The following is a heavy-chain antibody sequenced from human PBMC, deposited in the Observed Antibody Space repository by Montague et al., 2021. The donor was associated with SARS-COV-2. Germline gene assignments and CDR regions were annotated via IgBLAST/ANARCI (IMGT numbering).Heavy chain of an antibody. CDR2: RYQNGAT. CDR3: ARSGVGIFDFSYFDS. V-gene: IGHV4-38-2*02. Sequence: SETLSLTCSVSGLSISSGYYWGWIRQTPGKGLEWIGSRYQNGATYYSPSLKRPVTILLDTPKNQFSLSLTSVTAADTAVYYCARSGVGIFDFSYFDSWGQGSLVIVSS. J-gene: IGHJ4*02. D-gene: IGHD3-3*01. CDR1: GLSISSGYY.